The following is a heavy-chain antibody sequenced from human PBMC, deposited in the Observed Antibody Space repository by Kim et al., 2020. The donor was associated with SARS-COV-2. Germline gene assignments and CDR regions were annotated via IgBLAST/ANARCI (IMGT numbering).Heavy chain of an antibody. CDR3: AKDLRPEYYDFWSGYAEVDAFDI. CDR1: GFTFGDYA. Sequence: GGSLRLSCAASGFTFGDYAMHWVRQAPGKGLEWVSGISWNSGSIGYADSVKGRFTISRDNAKNSLYLQMNSLRAEDTALYYCAKDLRPEYYDFWSGYAEVDAFDIWGQGTMVTVSS. J-gene: IGHJ3*02. D-gene: IGHD3-3*01. V-gene: IGHV3-9*01. CDR2: ISWNSGSI.